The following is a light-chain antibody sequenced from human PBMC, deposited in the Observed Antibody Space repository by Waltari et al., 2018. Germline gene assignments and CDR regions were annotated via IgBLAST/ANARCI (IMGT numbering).Light chain of an antibody. CDR2: EVS. CDR3: SSYAGSNNVV. V-gene: IGLV2-8*01. Sequence: QSALTQPPSASGSPGQSVTISCTGTTSDVGRYNYVSRYQQHPGKAPKLMIYEVSKRPLGVPARLSGSKSGNTASLTVSGLQAEDEADYYCSSYAGSNNVVFGGGTKLTVL. CDR1: TSDVGRYNY. J-gene: IGLJ2*01.